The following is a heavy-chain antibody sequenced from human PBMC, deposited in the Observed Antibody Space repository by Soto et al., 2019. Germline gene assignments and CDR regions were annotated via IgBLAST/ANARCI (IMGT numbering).Heavy chain of an antibody. Sequence: QVQLVESGGGVVQPGRSLRLSCAASGFAFSSYGMDWVRQAPCKGLEWVAVIWYDGSNKYYADSVKGRFTISRDNSKNTLYLQMNSLRAEDTAVYYCARDGYGDYGVWGQGTLVTVSS. D-gene: IGHD4-17*01. V-gene: IGHV3-33*01. CDR1: GFAFSSYG. CDR2: IWYDGSNK. J-gene: IGHJ4*02. CDR3: ARDGYGDYGV.